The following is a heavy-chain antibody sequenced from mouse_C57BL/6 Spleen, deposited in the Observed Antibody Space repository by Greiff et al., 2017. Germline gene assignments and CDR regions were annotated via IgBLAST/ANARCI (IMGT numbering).Heavy chain of an antibody. V-gene: IGHV5S21*01. CDR3: ARDGSSGHRTWFAY. Sequence: EVHLVESGEGLVKPGGSLKLSCAASGFTFSSYAMSWVRQTPEQRLEWVAYISSGGDYIYYADTVKGRFTISRDKARNTLYLQMSSLKSEDTAMYYCARDGSSGHRTWFAYWGQGTLVTVSA. CDR1: GFTFSSYA. D-gene: IGHD3-2*02. J-gene: IGHJ3*01. CDR2: ISSGGDYI.